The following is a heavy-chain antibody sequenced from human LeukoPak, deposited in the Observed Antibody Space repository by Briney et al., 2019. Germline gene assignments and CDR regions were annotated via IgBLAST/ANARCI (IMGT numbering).Heavy chain of an antibody. CDR3: ARHGKFEQSLSGGVIVSGAFDI. D-gene: IGHD3-16*02. V-gene: IGHV4-39*01. CDR2: IYYSGST. Sequence: PSETLSLTCTVSGGSISSSSYYWGWIRQPPGKGLEWIGSIYYSGSTYYNPSLKSRVTISVDTSKNQFSLKLSSVTAADTAVYYCARHGKFEQSLSGGVIVSGAFDIWGQGTMVTVSS. CDR1: GGSISSSSYY. J-gene: IGHJ3*02.